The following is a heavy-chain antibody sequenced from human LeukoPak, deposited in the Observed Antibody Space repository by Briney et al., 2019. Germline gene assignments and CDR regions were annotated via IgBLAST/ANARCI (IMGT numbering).Heavy chain of an antibody. CDR1: GFTFSSYE. J-gene: IGHJ6*04. V-gene: IGHV3-48*03. D-gene: IGHD3-10*02. Sequence: PGGSLRLSCAASGFTFSSYEMNWVRQAPGKGLEWVSYISSSGSTIYYADSVKGRFTISRDNAKNSLYLQMDSMRAEDTAVYYCAELGITMIGGVWGKGTTVTISS. CDR3: AELGITMIGGV. CDR2: ISSSGSTI.